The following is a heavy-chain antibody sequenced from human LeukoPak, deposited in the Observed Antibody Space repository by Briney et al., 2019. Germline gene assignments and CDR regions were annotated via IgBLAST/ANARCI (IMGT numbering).Heavy chain of an antibody. D-gene: IGHD1-14*01. CDR1: GFTFSSYW. CDR3: ATETNGRHYDY. Sequence: GGSLSLPCAPSGFTFSSYWMSWVRRAPGKGLEWVASIGPTGFDRYHADSIKGRFTISRDNANNFLYLQMDSLRAEDTAVYYCATETNGRHYDYWGQGTLLTVSS. V-gene: IGHV3-21*06. J-gene: IGHJ4*02. CDR2: IGPTGFDR.